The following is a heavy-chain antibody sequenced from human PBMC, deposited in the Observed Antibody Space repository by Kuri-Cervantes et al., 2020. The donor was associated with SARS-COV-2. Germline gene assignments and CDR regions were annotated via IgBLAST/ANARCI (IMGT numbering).Heavy chain of an antibody. CDR1: GYTFTSYD. CDR2: IIPIFGTA. D-gene: IGHD4-17*01. Sequence: SVKVSCKASGYTFTSYDINGVRQAPGQGLEWMGGIIPIFGTANYEQKFQGRVTITTDESTSTAYMELSSLRSEDTAVYYCATGTFTVTPDYWGQGTLVTVSS. CDR3: ATGTFTVTPDY. J-gene: IGHJ4*02. V-gene: IGHV1-69*05.